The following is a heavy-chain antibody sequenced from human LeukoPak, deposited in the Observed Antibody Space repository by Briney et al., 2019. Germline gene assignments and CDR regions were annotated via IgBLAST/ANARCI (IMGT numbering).Heavy chain of an antibody. Sequence: PSETLSLTCTVSGGSISSYYWSWIRQPPGKGLEWIAYIYCSGSTNYNPSLKSRVTISVDTSKNQFSLKLSSVTAADTAVYYCARHNYYDSSGYYPLLFDYWVQGTLVTVSS. CDR3: ARHNYYDSSGYYPLLFDY. CDR1: GGSISSYY. CDR2: IYCSGST. J-gene: IGHJ4*02. V-gene: IGHV4-59*01. D-gene: IGHD3-22*01.